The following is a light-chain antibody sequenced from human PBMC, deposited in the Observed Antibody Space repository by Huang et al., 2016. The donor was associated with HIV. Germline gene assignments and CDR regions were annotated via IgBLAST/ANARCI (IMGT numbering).Light chain of an antibody. Sequence: EVVLTQSPPTLSLFPGETATLSCRASQTIGTYVAWYQQRPGQGPRLLIYDGSNSAAAVPARIRCAGSGTTFTLSISGLESEDFGVYYCQQRRSWPLTFGGGTKVEV. J-gene: IGKJ4*01. CDR2: DGS. CDR1: QTIGTY. V-gene: IGKV3-11*01. CDR3: QQRRSWPLT.